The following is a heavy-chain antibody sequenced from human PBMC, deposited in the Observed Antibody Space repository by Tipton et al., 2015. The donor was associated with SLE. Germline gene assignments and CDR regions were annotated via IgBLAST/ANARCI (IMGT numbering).Heavy chain of an antibody. D-gene: IGHD3-10*02. CDR3: ARECSGSGCLDY. CDR1: GYTFTSYG. Sequence: QMQLVQSGAEVKKPGASVKVSCKASGYTFTSYGISWVRQAPGQGLEWMGWISAYNGNTNYAQKLQGRVTMTTDTSTSTTYMALRSPRSDDTATYYCARECSGSGCLDYWGQGTLVTVSS. J-gene: IGHJ4*02. V-gene: IGHV1-18*01. CDR2: ISAYNGNT.